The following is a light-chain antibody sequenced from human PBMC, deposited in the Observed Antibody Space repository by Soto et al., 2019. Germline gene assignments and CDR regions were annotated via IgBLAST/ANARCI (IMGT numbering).Light chain of an antibody. CDR1: QSVTTF. J-gene: IGKJ4*01. CDR3: QQRSNWPPVIT. V-gene: IGKV3-11*01. CDR2: DAS. Sequence: IGLTQSPATLSLSPGERATLSCRARQSVTTFLAWYQQKPGQAPRLLIYDASNRATGIPARFSGSGSGTDFTLTISSLEPEDFAVYYCQQRSNWPPVITFGGGTKVEIK.